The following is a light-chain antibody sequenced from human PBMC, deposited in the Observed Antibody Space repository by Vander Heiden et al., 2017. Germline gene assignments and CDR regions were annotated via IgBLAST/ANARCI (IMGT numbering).Light chain of an antibody. V-gene: IGLV1-47*01. CDR3: ATWDDSLSGWV. J-gene: IGLJ3*02. CDR1: SSTIGSNY. Sequence: QSVLTQPPSPSGTPGQRVPISCSGSSSTIGSNYVYWFQHLPGTAPKLLIYRSNQRPSGVPDRSSGSGSGTSASLAISGLRSEDEADYFCATWDDSLSGWVFGGGTKLTVL. CDR2: RSN.